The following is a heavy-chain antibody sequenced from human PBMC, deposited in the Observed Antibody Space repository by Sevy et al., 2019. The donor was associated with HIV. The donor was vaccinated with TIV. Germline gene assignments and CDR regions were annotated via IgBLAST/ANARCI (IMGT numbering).Heavy chain of an antibody. CDR3: AKDRLEWLLYRYDWFDP. CDR2: IRHDGSTK. J-gene: IGHJ5*02. CDR1: GFSFNSYG. V-gene: IGHV3-30*02. D-gene: IGHD3-3*01. Sequence: GGSLRLSCAASGFSFNSYGMHWVRQAPGKGLEWVAFIRHDGSTKYYVDSAKGRFTISRDNSKNTLYLQMNSLRAEDTAVYYCAKDRLEWLLYRYDWFDPWGQGTLVTVSS.